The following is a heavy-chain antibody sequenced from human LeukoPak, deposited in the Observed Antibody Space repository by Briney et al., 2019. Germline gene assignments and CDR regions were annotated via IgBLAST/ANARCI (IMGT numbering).Heavy chain of an antibody. J-gene: IGHJ3*02. CDR1: GGSISSYY. V-gene: IGHV4-59*01. CDR2: TFNSGST. Sequence: RSSETLSLTCTVSGGSISSYYWSWIRQPPGKGLEWIGYTFNSGSTHSDNPSLKSRVTISVDTSKNQFSLKLTSVTAADKALYYCARAGRYCSGGSCQTGAFDIWGQGTMVTVSS. D-gene: IGHD2-15*01. CDR3: ARAGRYCSGGSCQTGAFDI.